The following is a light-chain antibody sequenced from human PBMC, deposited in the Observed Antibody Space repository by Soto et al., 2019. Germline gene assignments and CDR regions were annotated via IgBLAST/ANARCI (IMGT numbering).Light chain of an antibody. CDR3: QQYGSSQET. V-gene: IGKV3-20*01. CDR1: QSVGSSY. Sequence: EIVLTQSPGTLSLSPGERATLSCRASQSVGSSYLAWYRQKLGQAPRLLIYGASTRATGIPDRFSGSGSGTHFTLTISRLQPEDFAVYYCQQYGSSQETFGQGTKLEI. J-gene: IGKJ2*01. CDR2: GAS.